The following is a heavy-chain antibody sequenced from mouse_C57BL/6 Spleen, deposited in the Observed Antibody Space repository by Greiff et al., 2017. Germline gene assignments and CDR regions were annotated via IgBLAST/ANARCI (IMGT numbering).Heavy chain of an antibody. CDR1: GFTFSSYT. J-gene: IGHJ4*01. CDR2: ISGGGGNT. CDR3: ARQDDSYAMDY. D-gene: IGHD2-4*01. Sequence: EVQRVESGGGLVKPGGSLKLSCAASGFTFSSYTMSWVRQTPEKRLEWVATISGGGGNTYYPDSVKGRFTISRDNAKNTLYLQMSSLRSEDTALYYCARQDDSYAMDYWGQGTSVTVSS. V-gene: IGHV5-9*01.